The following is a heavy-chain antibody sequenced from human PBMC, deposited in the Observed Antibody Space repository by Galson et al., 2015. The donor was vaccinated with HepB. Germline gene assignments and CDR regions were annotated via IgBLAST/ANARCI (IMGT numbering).Heavy chain of an antibody. CDR3: ARVTGKSYYYYGMDV. CDR1: TFIFSTYS. J-gene: IGHJ6*02. V-gene: IGHV3-48*04. D-gene: IGHD1-14*01. Sequence: SLRLSCAASTFIFSTYSMNWVRQAPGKGLEWISYISSSSATIYYADSVKGRFTISRDNAKNSLYLQMNSLRAEDTAVYYCARVTGKSYYYYGMDVWGQGTTVTVSS. CDR2: ISSSSATI.